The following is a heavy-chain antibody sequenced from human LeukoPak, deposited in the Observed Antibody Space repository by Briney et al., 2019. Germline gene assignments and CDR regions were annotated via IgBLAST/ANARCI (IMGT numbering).Heavy chain of an antibody. D-gene: IGHD5-12*01. CDR2: INHSGST. V-gene: IGHV4-34*01. Sequence: SETLSLTCAVYGGSFSGYYWSWIRQPPGKGLEWIGEINHSGSTNYNPSLKSRVTISVDTSKNQFSLKLSSVTAADTAVYYCAREPAYGGYDYWGQGTLVTVSS. CDR1: GGSFSGYY. J-gene: IGHJ4*02. CDR3: AREPAYGGYDY.